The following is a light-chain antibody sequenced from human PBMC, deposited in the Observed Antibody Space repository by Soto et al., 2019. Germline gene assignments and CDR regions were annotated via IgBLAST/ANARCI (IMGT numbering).Light chain of an antibody. V-gene: IGLV2-14*01. CDR1: NSDVGAYNY. J-gene: IGLJ1*01. Sequence: QSALTQPASVSGSPGQSIAISCTGTNSDVGAYNYVSWYQQPPGKAPKLMIYEVSNRPSGVSNRFSGSKSGNTASLTISGLQAEDEADYYCVSFTRSSTLDFGAG. CDR3: VSFTRSSTLD. CDR2: EVS.